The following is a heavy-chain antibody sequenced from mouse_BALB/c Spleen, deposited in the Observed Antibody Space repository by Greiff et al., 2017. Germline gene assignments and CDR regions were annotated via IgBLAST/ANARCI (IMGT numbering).Heavy chain of an antibody. J-gene: IGHJ4*01. Sequence: QVQLKESGPGLVQPSQSLSITCTVSGFSLTSYGVHWVRQSPGKGLEWLGVIWSGGSTDYNAAFISRLSISKDNSKSQVFFKMNSLQTDDTAMYYCARDGIYYGYDHAMDYWGQGTSVTVSS. CDR2: IWSGGST. CDR3: ARDGIYYGYDHAMDY. D-gene: IGHD2-2*01. CDR1: GFSLTSYG. V-gene: IGHV2-4-1*01.